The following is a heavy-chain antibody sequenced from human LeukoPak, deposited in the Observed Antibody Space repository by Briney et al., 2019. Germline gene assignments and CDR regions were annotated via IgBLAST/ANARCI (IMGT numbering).Heavy chain of an antibody. V-gene: IGHV4-34*01. D-gene: IGHD5-18*01. J-gene: IGHJ3*02. CDR3: ARGVDTAMVTGAFDI. Sequence: SETLSLTCAVYGGSFSGYYWSWIRQPPGKGLEWIGEINHSGSTNYNPSLKSRVTISVDTSKNQFSLKLSSVTGADTAVYYCARGVDTAMVTGAFDIWGQGTMATVSS. CDR1: GGSFSGYY. CDR2: INHSGST.